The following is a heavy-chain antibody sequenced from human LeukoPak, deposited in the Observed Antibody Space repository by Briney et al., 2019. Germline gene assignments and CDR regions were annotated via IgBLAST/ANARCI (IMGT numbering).Heavy chain of an antibody. D-gene: IGHD6-19*01. CDR1: GLTFSSYA. Sequence: GGSLRLSCAVSGLTFSSYAMSWVRQAPGKGLEWVSAFSGSGGSTYYADSVKGRFTISRDNSKNTLYLQMNSLRAEDTAVYYCAKDRRYSSGWFSDYWGQGTLVTVSS. V-gene: IGHV3-23*01. CDR3: AKDRRYSSGWFSDY. CDR2: FSGSGGST. J-gene: IGHJ4*02.